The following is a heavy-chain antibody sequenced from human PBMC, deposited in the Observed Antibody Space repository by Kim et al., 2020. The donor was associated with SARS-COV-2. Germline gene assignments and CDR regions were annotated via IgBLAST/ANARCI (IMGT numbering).Heavy chain of an antibody. J-gene: IGHJ6*03. Sequence: EKGRFTISRDNAKNSLYLQMNGLMAEDTALYYCAKGGGFWQYDYYYMDVWGKGTTVTVSS. D-gene: IGHD3-16*01. CDR3: AKGGGFWQYDYYYMDV. V-gene: IGHV3-9*01.